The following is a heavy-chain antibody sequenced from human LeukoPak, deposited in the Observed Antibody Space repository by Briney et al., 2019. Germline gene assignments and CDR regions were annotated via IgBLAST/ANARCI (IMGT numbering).Heavy chain of an antibody. CDR3: ARQRAASYWFDP. Sequence: SETLSLTCTVSGGSISSYYWGWIRQPPGKGLEWIGSIYYSGSTYYNPSLKSRVTISVDTSKNQFSLKLSSVTAADTAVYYCARQRAASYWFDPWGQGTLVTVSS. CDR2: IYYSGST. CDR1: GGSISSYY. D-gene: IGHD6-13*01. V-gene: IGHV4-39*01. J-gene: IGHJ5*02.